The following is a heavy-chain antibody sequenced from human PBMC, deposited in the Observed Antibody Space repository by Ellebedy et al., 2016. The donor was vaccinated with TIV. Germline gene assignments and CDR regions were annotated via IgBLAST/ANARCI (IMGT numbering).Heavy chain of an antibody. J-gene: IGHJ6*03. CDR2: VHNSGTT. CDR3: ARGRRMSLSFHYYYMDV. CDR1: ADSMRLYY. D-gene: IGHD1-26*01. V-gene: IGHV4-59*01. Sequence: MPSETLSLTCSVSADSMRLYYWTWIRQPPGRGLEWIGYVHNSGTTNLNPSLTSRVTISVDTSKSQFSLKLRSVTTADTAVYYCARGRRMSLSFHYYYMDVWGKGTTVTVSS.